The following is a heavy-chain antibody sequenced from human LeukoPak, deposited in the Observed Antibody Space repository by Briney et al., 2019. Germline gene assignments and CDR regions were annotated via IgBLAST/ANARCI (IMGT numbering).Heavy chain of an antibody. CDR3: AREDSNYGSFDY. J-gene: IGHJ4*02. CDR1: GGTFSSYA. CDR2: IIPIFGTA. Sequence: EASVKVSCKASGGTFSSYAISWVRQAPGQGLEWMGGIIPIFGTANYAQKFQGRVTITADKSTSTAYMELSSLRSEDTAVYYCAREDSNYGSFDYWGQGTLVTVSS. D-gene: IGHD4-11*01. V-gene: IGHV1-69*06.